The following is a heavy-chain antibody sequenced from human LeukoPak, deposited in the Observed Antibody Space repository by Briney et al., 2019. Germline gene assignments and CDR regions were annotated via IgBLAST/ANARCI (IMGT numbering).Heavy chain of an antibody. Sequence: GGSLRLSCAASGFTFSSYSMNWVRQAPGKGLEWVSSISSSSSYIYYADSVKGRFTISRDNAKNSLYLRMNSLRAEDTAVYYCAREPYKNYYGSGSSDAFDIWGQGTMVTVSS. V-gene: IGHV3-21*01. CDR2: ISSSSSYI. CDR1: GFTFSSYS. J-gene: IGHJ3*02. CDR3: AREPYKNYYGSGSSDAFDI. D-gene: IGHD3-10*01.